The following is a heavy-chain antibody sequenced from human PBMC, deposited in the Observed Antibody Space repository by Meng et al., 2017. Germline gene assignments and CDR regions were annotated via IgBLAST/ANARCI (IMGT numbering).Heavy chain of an antibody. CDR2: IYYSGST. CDR1: GGSVSSGSYY. V-gene: IGHV4-61*01. CDR3: ARDCSGGSCYSIGV. J-gene: IGHJ4*02. Sequence: GRLQEAGQGLWLPSENLPLTCTVSGGSVSSGSYYWSWIRQPPGKGLEWIGYIYYSGSTNYNPSLKSRVTISVDTSKNQFSLKLSSVTAADTAVYYCARDCSGGSCYSIGVWGQGTLVTVSS. D-gene: IGHD2-15*01.